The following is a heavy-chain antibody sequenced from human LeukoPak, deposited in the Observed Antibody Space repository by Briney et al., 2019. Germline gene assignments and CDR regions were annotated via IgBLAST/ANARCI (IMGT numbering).Heavy chain of an antibody. J-gene: IGHJ3*02. D-gene: IGHD2-15*01. CDR1: GYSFTSYW. Sequence: GESLKISCKGSGYSFTSYWIGWVRQMPGKGLEWMGIIYPDDSDTRYSPSFQGQVTISADKSISAAYLGWSSLKASDTALYYCARTGKNCTGGSCYSDDALDIWGQGTMVTVSS. V-gene: IGHV5-51*01. CDR3: ARTGKNCTGGSCYSDDALDI. CDR2: IYPDDSDT.